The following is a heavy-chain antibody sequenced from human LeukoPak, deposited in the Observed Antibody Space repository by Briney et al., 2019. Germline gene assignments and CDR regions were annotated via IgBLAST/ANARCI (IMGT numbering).Heavy chain of an antibody. CDR3: ARVDVGYDFWSGFPGFDP. Sequence: SETLSLTCTVSGGSISSYYWSWIRQPPGKGLEWLGYIYYSGSTNYNPSLKSRVTISVDPSKNQFALKLSSVTAADTAVYYCARVDVGYDFWSGFPGFDPWGQGTLVTVSS. D-gene: IGHD3-3*01. CDR2: IYYSGST. CDR1: GGSISSYY. J-gene: IGHJ5*02. V-gene: IGHV4-59*01.